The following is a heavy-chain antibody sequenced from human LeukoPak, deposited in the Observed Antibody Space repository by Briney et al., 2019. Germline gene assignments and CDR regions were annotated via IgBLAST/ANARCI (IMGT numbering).Heavy chain of an antibody. CDR1: GGSISSYY. D-gene: IGHD3-22*01. CDR3: ARGDGEYYDSSGYQV. J-gene: IGHJ3*01. V-gene: IGHV4-59*01. CDR2: IYYSGST. Sequence: SETLSLTCTVPGGSISSYYWSWIRQPPGKGLEWIGYIYYSGSTNYNPSLKSRVTISVDTSKNQFSLKLSSVTAADTAVYYCARGDGEYYDSSGYQVWGQGTMVTVSS.